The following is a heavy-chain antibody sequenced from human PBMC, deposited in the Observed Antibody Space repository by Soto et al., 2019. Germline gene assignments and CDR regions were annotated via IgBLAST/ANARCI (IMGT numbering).Heavy chain of an antibody. D-gene: IGHD1-20*01. Sequence: QVQLVESGGGVVQPGRSLRLSCAASGFAFNDYGMHWVRQAPGKGLEWVTAISYDGSHTYDADSVRSRFTISRDNSKNTLYLQMNSLRPEDSAVYYCAKDLGPVAITNWIDPWGQGTLVTVSS. J-gene: IGHJ5*02. CDR2: ISYDGSHT. V-gene: IGHV3-30*18. CDR1: GFAFNDYG. CDR3: AKDLGPVAITNWIDP.